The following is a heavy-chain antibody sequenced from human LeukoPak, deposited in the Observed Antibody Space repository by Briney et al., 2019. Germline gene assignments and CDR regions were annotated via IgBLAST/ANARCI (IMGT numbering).Heavy chain of an antibody. CDR1: GGSFSGYY. CDR3: ARLGGSYYWSTKHFDY. V-gene: IGHV4-34*01. CDR2: INHSGST. J-gene: IGHJ4*02. Sequence: SSETLSLTCAVYGGSFSGYYWSWIRQPPGKWLEWIGEINHSGSTNYNPSLKSRVTISVDTSKNQFSLKLSSVTAADTAVYYCARLGGSYYWSTKHFDYWGQGTLVTVSS. D-gene: IGHD1-26*01.